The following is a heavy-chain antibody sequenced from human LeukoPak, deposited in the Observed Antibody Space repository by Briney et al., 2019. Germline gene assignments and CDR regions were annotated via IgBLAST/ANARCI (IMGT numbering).Heavy chain of an antibody. CDR2: ISAYNGNT. CDR3: ARVPGLDWYFDL. Sequence: GASVKVSCKASGYTFTGYYMHWVRQAPGQGLEWMGWISAYNGNTNYAQKLQGRVTMTTDTSTSTAYMELRSLRSDDTAVYYCARVPGLDWYFDLWGRGTLVTVSS. D-gene: IGHD1-14*01. CDR1: GYTFTGYY. V-gene: IGHV1-18*04. J-gene: IGHJ2*01.